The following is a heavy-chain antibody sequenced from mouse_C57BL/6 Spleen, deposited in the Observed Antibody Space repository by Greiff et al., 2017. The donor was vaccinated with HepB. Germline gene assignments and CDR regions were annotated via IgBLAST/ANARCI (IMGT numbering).Heavy chain of an antibody. D-gene: IGHD3-3*01. CDR2: IDPSDSYT. V-gene: IGHV1-69*01. Sequence: QVQLQQPGAELVMPGASVKLSCKASGYTFTSYWMHWVKQRPGQGLEWIGEIDPSDSYTNYNQKFKGKSTLTVDKSSSTAYMQLSSLTSEDSAVYYCARGGPRRAMDYWGQGTSVTVSS. CDR3: ARGGPRRAMDY. J-gene: IGHJ4*01. CDR1: GYTFTSYW.